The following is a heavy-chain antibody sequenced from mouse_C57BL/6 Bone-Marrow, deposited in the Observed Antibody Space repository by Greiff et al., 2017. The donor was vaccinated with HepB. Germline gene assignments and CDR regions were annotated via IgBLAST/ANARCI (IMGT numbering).Heavy chain of an antibody. CDR2: INPSTGGT. V-gene: IGHV1-42*01. CDR3: ARKIYYGSSDYAMDY. Sequence: EVKLVESGPELVKPGASVKISCKASGYSFTGYYMNWVKQSPEKSLEWIGEINPSTGGTTYNQKFKAKATLTVDKSSSTAYMQLKSLTSEDSAVYYCARKIYYGSSDYAMDYWGQGTSVTVSS. D-gene: IGHD1-1*01. J-gene: IGHJ4*01. CDR1: GYSFTGYY.